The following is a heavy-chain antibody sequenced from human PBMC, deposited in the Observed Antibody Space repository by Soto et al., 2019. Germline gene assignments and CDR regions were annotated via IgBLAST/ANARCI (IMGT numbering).Heavy chain of an antibody. J-gene: IGHJ4*02. CDR1: GFTFSSYA. CDR3: ADTLFGVVRSPFDY. CDR2: ISGSGDST. V-gene: IGHV3-23*01. D-gene: IGHD3-3*01. Sequence: GESLKISCAASGFTFSSYAMNWVRQAPGKGLEWVSVISGSGDSTYYADSVKGRFTISRDNSKNTLYLQMNSLRAEDTAVYYCADTLFGVVRSPFDYWGQGTLVTVSS.